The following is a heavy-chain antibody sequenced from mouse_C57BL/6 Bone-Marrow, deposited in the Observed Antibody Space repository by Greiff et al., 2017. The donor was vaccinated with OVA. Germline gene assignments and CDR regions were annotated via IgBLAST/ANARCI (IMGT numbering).Heavy chain of an antibody. Sequence: QVQLQQPGAELVKPGASVKLSCKASGYTFTSYWMQWVNQRPGQGLEWIGEIDPSDSYTNYNQKFKSKATLTVDTSSSTAYMQLSSLTSEDSAVYYCARDWFAYWGQGTLVTVSA. J-gene: IGHJ3*01. V-gene: IGHV1-50*01. CDR3: ARDWFAY. CDR2: IDPSDSYT. CDR1: GYTFTSYW.